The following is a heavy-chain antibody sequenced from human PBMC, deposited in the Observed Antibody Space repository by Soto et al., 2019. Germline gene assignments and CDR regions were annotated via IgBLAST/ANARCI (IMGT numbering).Heavy chain of an antibody. Sequence: QVQLQESGPGLVKPSETLSLTCTVSGGSISSYYWSWIRQPPGKGLEWIGYIYYSGSTNYNPSLKSRVTISVDTSKNQFSLKLSSVTAADTAVDYCAREGYTYGMDVWGQGTTVTVSS. CDR1: GGSISSYY. J-gene: IGHJ6*02. CDR2: IYYSGST. V-gene: IGHV4-59*01. CDR3: AREGYTYGMDV. D-gene: IGHD6-13*01.